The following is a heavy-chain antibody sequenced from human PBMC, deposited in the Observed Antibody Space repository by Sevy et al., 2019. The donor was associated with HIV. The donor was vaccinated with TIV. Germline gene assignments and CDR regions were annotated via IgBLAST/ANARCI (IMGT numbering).Heavy chain of an antibody. D-gene: IGHD5-18*01. Sequence: GGSLRLSCAASGLTFSDYYMSWIRQAPGKGLKWLSYISSSGTTLYSADSVKGRFAISRDNAKNSLYLQMNSLRAEDTAVYFCVGRRYSYTYSWSYHFDYWGQGALVTVSS. CDR1: GLTFSDYY. CDR3: VGRRYSYTYSWSYHFDY. J-gene: IGHJ4*02. V-gene: IGHV3-11*01. CDR2: ISSSGTTL.